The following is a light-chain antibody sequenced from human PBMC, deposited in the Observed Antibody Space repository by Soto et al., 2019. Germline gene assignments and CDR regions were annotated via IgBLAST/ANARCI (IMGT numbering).Light chain of an antibody. CDR3: QQYDSFSGT. CDR2: DAS. V-gene: IGKV1-5*01. J-gene: IGKJ1*01. CDR1: QNIRTW. Sequence: DIQMTQSPSILSASVGDRVTITCRASQNIRTWLAWYQQKPGKAPKLLIYDASSLEEGVPPRFSGSGSGTEFTLTISGLQPDDFSTFYCQQYDSFSGTFGQGTKVEIK.